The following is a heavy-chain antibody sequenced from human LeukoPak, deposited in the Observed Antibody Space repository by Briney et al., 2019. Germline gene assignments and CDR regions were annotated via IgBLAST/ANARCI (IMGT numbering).Heavy chain of an antibody. CDR3: ARGESSGWYSFDY. J-gene: IGHJ4*02. Sequence: PSETLSLTCTVSGGSISSYYWSWIRQPPGKGLEWIGYIYYSGSTNYNPSLKSRVTISVDTSKNQLSLKLSSVTAADTAVYYCARGESSGWYSFDYWGQGTLVTVSS. CDR2: IYYSGST. D-gene: IGHD6-19*01. V-gene: IGHV4-59*08. CDR1: GGSISSYY.